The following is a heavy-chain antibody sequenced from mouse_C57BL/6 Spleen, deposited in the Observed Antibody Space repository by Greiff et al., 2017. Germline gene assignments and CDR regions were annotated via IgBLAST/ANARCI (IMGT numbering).Heavy chain of an antibody. Sequence: QVQLQQPGAELVRPGSSVKLSCKASGYTFTSYWMHWVKQRPIPGLEWIGNIDPSDSETHYNQKFKDKATLTVDKSSSTAYMQLSSLTSEASAVYYCAISPLFSNYVWYFDVWGTGTTVTVSS. V-gene: IGHV1-52*01. D-gene: IGHD2-5*01. J-gene: IGHJ1*03. CDR1: GYTFTSYW. CDR3: AISPLFSNYVWYFDV. CDR2: IDPSDSET.